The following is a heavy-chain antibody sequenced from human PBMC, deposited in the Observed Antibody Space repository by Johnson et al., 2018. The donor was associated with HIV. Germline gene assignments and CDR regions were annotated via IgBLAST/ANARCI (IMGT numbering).Heavy chain of an antibody. D-gene: IGHD6-19*01. V-gene: IGHV3-11*04. Sequence: QVQLVESGGGLVKPGGSLRLSCAASGFTFSDYYMSWIRQAPGQGLEWVSYISSSGGGIYYADSVKGRFTISRDNARKSLYLQMNSLRAEDTAVYYCARVRYSSGWPIYAFDIWGQGTVVIVSS. J-gene: IGHJ3*02. CDR3: ARVRYSSGWPIYAFDI. CDR2: ISSSGGGI. CDR1: GFTFSDYY.